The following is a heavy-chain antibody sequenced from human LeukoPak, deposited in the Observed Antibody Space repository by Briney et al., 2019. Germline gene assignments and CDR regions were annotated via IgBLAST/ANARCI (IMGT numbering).Heavy chain of an antibody. CDR1: GGTFSSYA. CDR2: INPNSGGT. V-gene: IGHV1-2*02. Sequence: ASVKVSCKASGGTFSSYAISWVRQAPGQGLEWMGWINPNSGGTNYAQKFQGRVTMTRDTSISTAYMELSRLRSDDTAVYYCARFYYGSGSSLFDYWGQGTLVTVSS. J-gene: IGHJ4*02. D-gene: IGHD3-10*01. CDR3: ARFYYGSGSSLFDY.